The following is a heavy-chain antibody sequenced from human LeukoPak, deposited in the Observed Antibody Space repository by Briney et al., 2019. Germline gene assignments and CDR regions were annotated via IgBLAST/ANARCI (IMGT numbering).Heavy chain of an antibody. J-gene: IGHJ6*03. CDR3: ARGSSIAASWDFAYYYYYYMDV. CDR2: INHSGGT. D-gene: IGHD6-13*01. V-gene: IGHV4-34*01. Sequence: PSETLSLTCAVYGGSFSGYYWSWIRRPPGKGLEWIGEINHSGGTNYNPSLKSRVTISVDTSKNQFSLKLSSVTAADTAVYYCARGSSIAASWDFAYYYYYYMDVWGKGTTVTVSS. CDR1: GGSFSGYY.